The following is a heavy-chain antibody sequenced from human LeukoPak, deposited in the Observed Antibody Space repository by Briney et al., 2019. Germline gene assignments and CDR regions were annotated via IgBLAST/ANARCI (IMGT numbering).Heavy chain of an antibody. D-gene: IGHD2-15*01. V-gene: IGHV1-18*04. CDR3: ARDCSGGSCYSEAPHPHWFDP. CDR2: ISAYNGNT. CDR1: GYTFTSYG. J-gene: IGHJ5*02. Sequence: ASVKVSCKASGYTFTSYGISWVRQAPGQGLEWMGWISAYNGNTNYAQKLQGRVTMTTDTSTSTAYMELWSLRSDDTAVYYCARDCSGGSCYSEAPHPHWFDPWGQGTLVTVSS.